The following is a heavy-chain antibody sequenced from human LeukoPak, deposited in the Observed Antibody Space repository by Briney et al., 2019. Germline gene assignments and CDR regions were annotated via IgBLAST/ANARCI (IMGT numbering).Heavy chain of an antibody. CDR1: GFTVSDNY. V-gene: IGHV3-53*01. D-gene: IGHD1-1*01. J-gene: IGHJ3*02. CDR3: ACGNDAGAFDI. CDR2: IYSGGTT. Sequence: PGGSLRLSCAASGFTVSDNYMTWVRQAPGKGPEWVSVIYSGGTTDYADSVKGRFTISRDNAKNSLYLQMNSLRAEDTAVYYCACGNDAGAFDIWGQGTMVTVSS.